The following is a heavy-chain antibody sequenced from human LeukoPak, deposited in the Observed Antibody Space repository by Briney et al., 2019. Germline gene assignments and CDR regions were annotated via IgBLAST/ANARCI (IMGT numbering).Heavy chain of an antibody. CDR1: GYTCTSYY. CDR2: INHSGGRT. CDR3: ARAGSYYYYMDV. V-gene: IGHV1-46*01. Sequence: ASVKVSCKASGYTCTSYYMHWVRQAPEQGLGRMGIINHSGGRTRYAQKFQGRVTMTRRTSTSTVYMELSSLRSEDTAVYYCARAGSYYYYMDVWGKGTTVTVSS. D-gene: IGHD3-10*01. J-gene: IGHJ6*03.